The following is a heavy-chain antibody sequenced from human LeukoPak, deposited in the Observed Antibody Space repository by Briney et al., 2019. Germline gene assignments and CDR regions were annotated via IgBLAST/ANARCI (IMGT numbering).Heavy chain of an antibody. D-gene: IGHD3-16*01. Sequence: GGSLRLSCTTSEFSFRTYAMTWVRQAPGKGLEWVSTISVDDQGSTYYTDSVKGRFTISRDTSQNTLSLQMNSLRGEDTAVYYCAREAAWGNWYFDHWGRGTLVTVSS. CDR2: ISVDDQGST. CDR1: EFSFRTYA. CDR3: AREAAWGNWYFDH. J-gene: IGHJ2*01. V-gene: IGHV3-23*01.